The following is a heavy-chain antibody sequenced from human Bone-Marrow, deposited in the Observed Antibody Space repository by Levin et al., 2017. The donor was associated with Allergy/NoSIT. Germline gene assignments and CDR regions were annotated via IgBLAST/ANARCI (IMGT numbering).Heavy chain of an antibody. CDR2: ISYDGREI. D-gene: IGHD4-17*01. J-gene: IGHJ1*01. V-gene: IGHV3-30*18. Sequence: GESLKISCAASGFIFSANAMHWVRQAPGKGLEWVAVISYDGREIYYPDSVKGRVTISRDNSKNTVYLQMSSLRPEDTAVYYCAKGRTVTDKFFHHWGQGSLVIVSS. CDR3: AKGRTVTDKFFHH. CDR1: GFIFSANA.